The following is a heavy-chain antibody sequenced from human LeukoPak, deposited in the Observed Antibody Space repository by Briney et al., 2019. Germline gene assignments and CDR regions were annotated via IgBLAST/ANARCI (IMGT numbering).Heavy chain of an antibody. CDR1: GYTFTSYA. V-gene: IGHV1-3*01. CDR3: ARDSSSSSFLFDY. CDR2: INAGNGNT. J-gene: IGHJ4*02. Sequence: ASVKVSCTASGYTFTSYAMHWVRQAPGQRLEWMGWINAGNGNTKYSQKFQGRVTITRDTSASTAYMEPSSLRSEDTAVYYCARDSSSSSFLFDYWGQGTLVTVSS. D-gene: IGHD6-6*01.